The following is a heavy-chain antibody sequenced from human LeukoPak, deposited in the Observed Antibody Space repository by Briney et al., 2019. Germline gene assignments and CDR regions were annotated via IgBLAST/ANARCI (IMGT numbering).Heavy chain of an antibody. CDR2: IRYDGSNK. V-gene: IGHV3-30*02. Sequence: GGSLRLSCAASGFTFSSYGMHWVRQAPGKGLEWVAFIRYDGSNKYYADSVKGRLTISRDNSKNTLYLQMNSLRAEDTAVYYCARDGHYDILTGYFQDWGQGTLVTVSS. D-gene: IGHD3-9*01. CDR1: GFTFSSYG. CDR3: ARDGHYDILTGYFQD. J-gene: IGHJ1*01.